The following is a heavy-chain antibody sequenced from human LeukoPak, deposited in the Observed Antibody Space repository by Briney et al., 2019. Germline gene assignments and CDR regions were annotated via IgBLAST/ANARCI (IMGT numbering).Heavy chain of an antibody. CDR2: INGGGSPI. CDR1: GFTFIRDS. D-gene: IGHD2-21*01. V-gene: IGHV3-48*01. Sequence: GGSLRLSCAASGFTFIRDSMNWVRQAPGKGLEWVSYINGGGSPIYYADSVRGRFTISRDNAKNSLYLQMNSLRAEDTAVYYCVRDNPRCCGVIPTNIDDYWGQGTLVTVSS. CDR3: VRDNPRCCGVIPTNIDDY. J-gene: IGHJ4*02.